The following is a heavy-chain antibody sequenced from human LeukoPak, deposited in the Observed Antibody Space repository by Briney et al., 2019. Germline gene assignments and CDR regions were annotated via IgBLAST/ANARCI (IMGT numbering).Heavy chain of an antibody. V-gene: IGHV3-23*01. J-gene: IGHJ4*02. Sequence: GGSLRLSCAASGFTFSNHAMNWVRQAPGKGLEWVSIISGSGTVTYYADSVKGRFTISRDNSKNTLYLQMNSLRAEDTAVYYCAREQGDSPFDYWGQGTLVTVSS. D-gene: IGHD2-15*01. CDR3: AREQGDSPFDY. CDR2: ISGSGTVT. CDR1: GFTFSNHA.